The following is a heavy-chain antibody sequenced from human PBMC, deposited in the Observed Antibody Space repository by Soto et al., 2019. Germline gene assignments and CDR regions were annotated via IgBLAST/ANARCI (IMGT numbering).Heavy chain of an antibody. CDR3: ATRPGGIVVVVAASRGVIGS. CDR1: GFTFSSYA. D-gene: IGHD2-15*01. J-gene: IGHJ4*02. V-gene: IGHV3-23*01. Sequence: EVQLLESGGGLVQPGGSLRLSCAASGFTFSSYAMSWVRQAPGKGLEWVSAISGSGGSTYYADSVKGRFTIARDNSKNTLYLQMNSLSAEDTTVYYCATRPGGIVVVVAASRGVIGSWGQGTLVTVSS. CDR2: ISGSGGST.